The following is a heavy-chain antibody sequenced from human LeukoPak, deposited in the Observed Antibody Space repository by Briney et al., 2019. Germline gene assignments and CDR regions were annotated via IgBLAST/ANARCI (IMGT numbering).Heavy chain of an antibody. CDR2: IWNDGSNK. J-gene: IGHJ4*02. V-gene: IGHV3-33*01. D-gene: IGHD3-10*01. Sequence: GGSLRLSCAASGFTFSIYGMHWVRQAPGKGLEWVAVIWNDGSNKYYADSVKGRFTISRDNSKNTLYLQMNSLRAEDTAVYSCARASGPFDYWGQGTLVTVSS. CDR1: GFTFSIYG. CDR3: ARASGPFDY.